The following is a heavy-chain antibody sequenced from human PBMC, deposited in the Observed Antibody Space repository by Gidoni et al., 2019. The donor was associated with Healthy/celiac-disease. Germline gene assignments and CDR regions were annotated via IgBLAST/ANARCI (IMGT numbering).Heavy chain of an antibody. Sequence: EVQLVESGGGLVQPGRSLRLSFSASGFTFSSSAMHWVRQAPGKGLEYVSAISRNGGSTYYADSVKGRFTISRDNSKNTLYLQMSSLRAEDTAVYYCASSGGYEVVPAAPPWYYGMDVWGQGTTVTVSS. J-gene: IGHJ6*02. CDR2: ISRNGGST. CDR3: ASSGGYEVVPAAPPWYYGMDV. D-gene: IGHD2-2*01. V-gene: IGHV3-64D*08. CDR1: GFTFSSSA.